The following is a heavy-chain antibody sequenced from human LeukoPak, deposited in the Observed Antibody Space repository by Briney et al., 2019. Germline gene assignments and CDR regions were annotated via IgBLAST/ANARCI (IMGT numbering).Heavy chain of an antibody. CDR3: ARDCTNGVCPPANAFDI. Sequence: SETLSLTCTVSGGSISSGSYYWSWIRQPAGKGLEWIGRIYTSGSTNFNPSLKSRVTMSVDTSKNQFSLKLSSVTAADTAVYYCARDCTNGVCPPANAFDIWGQGTMVTVTS. V-gene: IGHV4-61*02. CDR2: IYTSGST. CDR1: GGSISSGSYY. D-gene: IGHD2-8*01. J-gene: IGHJ3*02.